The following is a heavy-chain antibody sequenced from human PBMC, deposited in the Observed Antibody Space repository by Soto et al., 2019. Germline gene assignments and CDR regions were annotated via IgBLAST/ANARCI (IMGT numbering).Heavy chain of an antibody. CDR1: GFTFSSYG. V-gene: IGHV3-30*18. D-gene: IGHD3-3*01. Sequence: QVQLAESGGGVVQPGRSLRLSCAASGFTFSSYGMHWVRQAPGKGLEWVAVISYDGSNKYYADSVKGRFTISRDNSKNTLYMQMNSLSAEETAVYYCAKGPRAPYYDFWSGPSPLIWGQGTMLTVSS. CDR3: AKGPRAPYYDFWSGPSPLI. J-gene: IGHJ3*02. CDR2: ISYDGSNK.